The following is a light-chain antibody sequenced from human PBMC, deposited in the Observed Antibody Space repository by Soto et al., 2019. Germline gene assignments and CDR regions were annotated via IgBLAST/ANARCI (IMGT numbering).Light chain of an antibody. V-gene: IGLV4-69*01. CDR1: TGHTNYA. Sequence: QPVLTQSPSASASLGASVKLTCTLSTGHTNYAIAWHQQQPEKGPRFLLKINSDGDHTKGDGIPDRFSDSASAPDRHLTISSLQSEDEAAYCCQTWGAGIVLFGGGTKLTVL. J-gene: IGLJ2*01. CDR2: INSDGDH. CDR3: QTWGAGIVL.